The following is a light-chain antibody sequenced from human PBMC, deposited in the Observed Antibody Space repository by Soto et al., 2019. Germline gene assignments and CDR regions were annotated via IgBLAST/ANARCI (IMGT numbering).Light chain of an antibody. CDR2: GAS. J-gene: IGKJ2*01. Sequence: ESVLTQYPGTLSLSPGERATLSCRASQTIIGNYLAWYQQKPGQARRLLIYGASNRTTGVPDRFSGNYSGTDFSLTITRLEPEDFAVYYGEQHVNTVYICGQGTRLEIK. CDR3: EQHVNTVYI. CDR1: QTIIGNY. V-gene: IGKV3-20*01.